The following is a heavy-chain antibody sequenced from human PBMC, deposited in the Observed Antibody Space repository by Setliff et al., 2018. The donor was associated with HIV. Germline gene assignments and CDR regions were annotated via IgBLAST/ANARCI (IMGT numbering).Heavy chain of an antibody. V-gene: IGHV1-69*05. D-gene: IGHD3-10*01. Sequence: ASVKVSCKASGGTFSSYTINWVRQAPGQGLEWMGGIIPIFGTANYAQKFQGRVTITTDESTSTAYMELSSLRSEDTALYYCARTREMVRGVITPAFDYWGRGTLVTVSS. J-gene: IGHJ4*02. CDR3: ARTREMVRGVITPAFDY. CDR2: IIPIFGTA. CDR1: GGTFSSYT.